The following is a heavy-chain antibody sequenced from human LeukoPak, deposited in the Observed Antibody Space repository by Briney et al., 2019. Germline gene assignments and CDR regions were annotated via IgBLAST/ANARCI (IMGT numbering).Heavy chain of an antibody. J-gene: IGHJ4*02. CDR3: VRYFTAVAPTLRLDY. D-gene: IGHD6-19*01. CDR2: IKQDGRDK. CDR1: GFTFSSYW. Sequence: SGGSLRLSCAASGFTFSSYWMNWVRQAPGKGLEWVATIKQDGRDKYYVDSVKGRFTISRGDAKNSLYLQMNSLRVEDTAVYHCVRYFTAVAPTLRLDYWGQGTLVTVSS. V-gene: IGHV3-7*03.